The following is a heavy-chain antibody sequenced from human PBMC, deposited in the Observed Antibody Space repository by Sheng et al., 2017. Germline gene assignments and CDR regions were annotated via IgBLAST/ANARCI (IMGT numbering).Heavy chain of an antibody. Sequence: GPGVKKPGASVKVSCKASGYTFANYGITWVRQAPGQGLEWMGWMNPNSGNTGYAQKFQGRVTMTRNTSISTAYMELSSLRSEDTAVYYCARGPAGVGATPYYYYYYYGMDVWDQGP. V-gene: IGHV1-8*02. J-gene: IGHJ6*02. D-gene: IGHD1-26*01. CDR1: GYTFANYG. CDR2: MNPNSGNT. CDR3: ARGPAGVGATPYYYYYYYGMDV.